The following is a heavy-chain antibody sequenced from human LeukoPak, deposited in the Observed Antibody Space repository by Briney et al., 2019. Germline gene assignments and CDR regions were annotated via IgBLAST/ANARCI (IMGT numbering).Heavy chain of an antibody. V-gene: IGHV3-64*01. Sequence: GGSLRLPCAASGFTFSSYAMHWVRQAPGKGLEYVSAISSNGGSTYYANSVKGRFTISRDNSKNTLYLQMGSLRAEDMAVYYCARGYSSSWYRSLIDYWGQGTLVTVSS. CDR3: ARGYSSSWYRSLIDY. D-gene: IGHD6-13*01. CDR1: GFTFSSYA. J-gene: IGHJ4*02. CDR2: ISSNGGST.